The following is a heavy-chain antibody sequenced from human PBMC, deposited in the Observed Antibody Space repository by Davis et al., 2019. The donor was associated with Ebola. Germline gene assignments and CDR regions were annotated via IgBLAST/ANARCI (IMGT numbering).Heavy chain of an antibody. CDR1: GGSISSSAYY. J-gene: IGHJ4*02. Sequence: SETLSLTCTVSGGSISSSAYYWGWGWIRQPPGKGLEWIGTIYYSGSTYYNPSLLSRVTVSVDTSQNQFSLKLNSVTAADTAVYYCARSRGFRGPYYFDYWGQGTLVPVSS. V-gene: IGHV4-39*01. D-gene: IGHD3-10*01. CDR2: IYYSGST. CDR3: ARSRGFRGPYYFDY.